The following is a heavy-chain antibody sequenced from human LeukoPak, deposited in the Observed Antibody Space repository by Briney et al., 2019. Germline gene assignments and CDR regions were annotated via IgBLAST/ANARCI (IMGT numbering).Heavy chain of an antibody. D-gene: IGHD5-12*01. J-gene: IGHJ2*01. CDR2: VYFIGST. V-gene: IGHV4-59*01. CDR1: GGSISSDY. Sequence: SETLSLTCTVSGGSISSDYWNWLRQPPGKEVEWIGFVYFIGSTNYNPSLKSRVTISVDTSRNQCSLNLSSVTAADTAIYYCARDPRRGGYAGSFDLWGRGTLVTVSS. CDR3: ARDPRRGGYAGSFDL.